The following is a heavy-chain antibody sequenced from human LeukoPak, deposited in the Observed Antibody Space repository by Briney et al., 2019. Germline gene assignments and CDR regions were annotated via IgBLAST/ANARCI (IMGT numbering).Heavy chain of an antibody. D-gene: IGHD3-9*01. CDR1: GFTFSPFA. CDR2: ISSSSTYI. V-gene: IGHV3-21*01. J-gene: IGHJ4*02. CDR3: ARTRYYDILTGNILGSPPDY. Sequence: GGSLRLSCAASGFTFSPFAMNWVRQAPGKGLEWVSSISSSSTYIYYADSVKGRFTISRDNAKNSLCLQMNSLRAEDTAVYYCARTRYYDILTGNILGSPPDYWGQGTLVTVSS.